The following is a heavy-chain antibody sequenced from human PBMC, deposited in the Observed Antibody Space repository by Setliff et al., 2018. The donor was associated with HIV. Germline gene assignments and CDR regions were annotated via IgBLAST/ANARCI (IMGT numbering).Heavy chain of an antibody. V-gene: IGHV3-23*01. CDR2: ISDGGGGT. Sequence: GGSLRLSCAASGFTFNNYAMIWVRQAPGKGLEWVSAISDGGGGTDYADSVKGRFTISRDNSRNTLYLQMNSRRAEDTAVYFCAKLGGSGSYSNAFDYWGQGTLVTVSS. CDR1: GFTFNNYA. CDR3: AKLGGSGSYSNAFDY. D-gene: IGHD3-10*01. J-gene: IGHJ4*02.